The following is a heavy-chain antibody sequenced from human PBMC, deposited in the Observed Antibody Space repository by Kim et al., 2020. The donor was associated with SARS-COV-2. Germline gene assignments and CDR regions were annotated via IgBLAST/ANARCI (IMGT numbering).Heavy chain of an antibody. CDR3: VRDSIVVVTANLHYYYG. V-gene: IGHV3-53*04. Sequence: GGSLRLSCAASGFTVRSNHMSWVRQAPGKGLEWVSVIYYNGDQTYYADSVKGRFTISRHNSKNMVYLEINSLRVEDTAVYYCVRDSIVVVTANLHYYYG. J-gene: IGHJ6*01. CDR2: IYYNGDQT. CDR1: GFTVRSNH. D-gene: IGHD2-21*02.